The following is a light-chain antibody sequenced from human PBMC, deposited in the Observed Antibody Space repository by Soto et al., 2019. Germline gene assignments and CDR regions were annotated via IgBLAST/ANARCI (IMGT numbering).Light chain of an antibody. CDR2: DAS. Sequence: DIQMTQSPSTLSASVGDRVTITCRASQSISSWLAWYQQKPGKAPKLLIYDASSLESGVPSRFSGSGSGTEFTLTISSLQPDDFATYYSQQYNIYLYIFAQGTKVDIK. CDR1: QSISSW. J-gene: IGKJ2*01. CDR3: QQYNIYLYI. V-gene: IGKV1-5*01.